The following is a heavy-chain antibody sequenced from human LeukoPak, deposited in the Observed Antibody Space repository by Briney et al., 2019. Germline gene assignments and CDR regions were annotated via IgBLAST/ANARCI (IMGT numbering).Heavy chain of an antibody. Sequence: PGGSLRLSCVASGFTFSSRDWMTWVRQAPGKGLEWVANIKQDGSEKNYVDSVKGRFTISRDNAKNSVDLQMNSLRAEDTAVYYCARDAITGTTPLLDYWGQGTLVTVPS. V-gene: IGHV3-7*01. CDR2: IKQDGSEK. CDR3: ARDAITGTTPLLDY. D-gene: IGHD1-20*01. J-gene: IGHJ4*02. CDR1: GFTFSSRDW.